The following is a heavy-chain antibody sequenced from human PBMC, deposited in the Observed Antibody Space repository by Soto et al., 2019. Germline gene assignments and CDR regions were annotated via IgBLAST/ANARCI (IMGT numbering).Heavy chain of an antibody. Sequence: QVQLVESGGGLVKPGVSLRLSCAASGFTFSDYYMSWIRQAPGKGLEWVSYISSSSSYTNYADSVKGRFTIARDNAKNSLFLQMNSLRAEDTAVYYCARAGDIVATTYFDYWGQGTLVTVSS. V-gene: IGHV3-11*06. CDR3: ARAGDIVATTYFDY. CDR1: GFTFSDYY. D-gene: IGHD5-12*01. CDR2: ISSSSSYT. J-gene: IGHJ4*02.